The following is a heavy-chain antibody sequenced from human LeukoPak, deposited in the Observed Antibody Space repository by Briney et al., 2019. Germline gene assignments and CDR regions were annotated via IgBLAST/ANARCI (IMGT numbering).Heavy chain of an antibody. J-gene: IGHJ5*02. D-gene: IGHD2-8*02. Sequence: PGGALRLACAASGLAVSSNYMSWVRPAPGKGWEGVAFMYRGDRTYYADSVKGRFTMSRDDMEKTVYLQMDSLRAEDTAVYYCASSHCTAGSCNWFDPWGQGTLVTVSS. CDR1: GLAVSSNY. CDR3: ASSHCTAGSCNWFDP. V-gene: IGHV3-66*01. CDR2: MYRGDRT.